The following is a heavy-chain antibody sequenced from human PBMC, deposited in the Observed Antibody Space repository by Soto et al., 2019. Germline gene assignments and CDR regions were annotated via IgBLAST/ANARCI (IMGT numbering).Heavy chain of an antibody. CDR2: ISSSSSYI. D-gene: IGHD2-8*01. Sequence: EVQLVESGGGLVKPGGSLRLSCAASGFTFSSYSMNWVRQAPGKGLEWVSSISSSSSYIYYADSVKGRFTISRDNAKNSLYRQMNSLGAEDTAVYYGARAYVLMVFAAGFWFAPWAREPWSPSPQ. CDR1: GFTFSSYS. V-gene: IGHV3-21*01. J-gene: IGHJ5*02. CDR3: ARAYVLMVFAAGFWFAP.